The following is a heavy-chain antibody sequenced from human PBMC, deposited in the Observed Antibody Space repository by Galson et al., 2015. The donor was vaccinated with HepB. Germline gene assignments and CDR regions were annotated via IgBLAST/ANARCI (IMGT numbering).Heavy chain of an antibody. V-gene: IGHV1-3*01. Sequence: SVKVSCKASEYTFTSYAMHWVRQAPGQRLEWMGWINAGNGNTKYSQKFQGRVTITRDTSASTAYMELSSLRSEDTAVYYCARDRVKYQMLYTGYYYHMDVWGQGTTVTVSS. CDR2: INAGNGNT. J-gene: IGHJ6*02. CDR3: ARDRVKYQMLYTGYYYHMDV. CDR1: EYTFTSYA. D-gene: IGHD2-2*02.